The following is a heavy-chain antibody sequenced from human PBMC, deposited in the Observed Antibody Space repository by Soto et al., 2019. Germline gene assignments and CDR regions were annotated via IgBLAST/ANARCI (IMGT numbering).Heavy chain of an antibody. CDR3: ARGRMSGFWSGSSQNWFDP. CDR2: IIPIFGTA. CDR1: GGTFSSYA. J-gene: IGHJ5*02. Sequence: ASVKVSCKASGGTFSSYAISWVRQAPGQGLEWMGGIIPIFGTANYAQKFQGRVTITADESTSTAYMELSSLRSEDTAVYYCARGRMSGFWSGSSQNWFDPWGQGTLVTVSS. D-gene: IGHD3-3*01. V-gene: IGHV1-69*13.